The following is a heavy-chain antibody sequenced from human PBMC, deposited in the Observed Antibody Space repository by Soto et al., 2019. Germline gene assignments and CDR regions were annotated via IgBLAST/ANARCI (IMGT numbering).Heavy chain of an antibody. CDR3: ATLLNFNYGSGSYYNHLSYYFDY. CDR1: GGSISSGGYY. CDR2: IYYSGST. V-gene: IGHV4-31*03. Sequence: SETLSLTCTVSGGSISSGGYYWSWIRQHPGKGLEWIGYIYYSGSTYYNPSLKSRVTISVDTSKNQFSLKLSSVTAADTAVYYCATLLNFNYGSGSYYNHLSYYFDYWGQGTLVTVSS. D-gene: IGHD3-10*01. J-gene: IGHJ4*02.